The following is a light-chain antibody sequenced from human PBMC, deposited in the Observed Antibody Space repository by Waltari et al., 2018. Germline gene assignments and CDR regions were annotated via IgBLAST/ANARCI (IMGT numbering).Light chain of an antibody. CDR3: QQRSNWIT. CDR1: QSVSSY. Sequence: IVLTQSPATLSLSPGERATLSCRASQSVSSYLAWYQQKPGQAPRLLIYDASSRAPGIPARFSGSGSGTDFTLTISTLEPEDFAVYYCQQRSNWITFGQGTRLEIK. CDR2: DAS. V-gene: IGKV3-11*01. J-gene: IGKJ5*01.